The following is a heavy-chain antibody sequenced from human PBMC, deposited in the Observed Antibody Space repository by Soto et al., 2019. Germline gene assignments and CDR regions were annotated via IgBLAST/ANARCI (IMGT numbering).Heavy chain of an antibody. Sequence: QVQLQQWGAGLLKPSETLSLTCAVYGGSFSGYYWSWIRQPPGKGLEWIGEINHSGGTNYNPSLKSRVTISVDTSKNQFSLKLSSVTAADTAVYYCARGFPNYCSGGSCYAFDIWGQGTMVTVSS. CDR1: GGSFSGYY. CDR3: ARGFPNYCSGGSCYAFDI. V-gene: IGHV4-34*01. D-gene: IGHD2-15*01. CDR2: INHSGGT. J-gene: IGHJ3*02.